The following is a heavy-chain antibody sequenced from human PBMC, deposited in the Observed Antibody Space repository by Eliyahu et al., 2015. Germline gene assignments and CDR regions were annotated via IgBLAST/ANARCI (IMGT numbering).Heavy chain of an antibody. V-gene: IGHV3-23*04. CDR3: AKGPLGRIAAAYLVG. Sequence: EVQLVESGGGLVQPGGSLRLSCAASGFTFSSYAMSWVRQAPGKGLEWVSAISGSGGRTDHADSVKGRFTISRDNSKNTLYLQMNSLRAEDTAVYYCAKGPLGRIAAAYLVGWGQGTLVTVSS. CDR1: GFTFSSYA. CDR2: ISGSGGRT. D-gene: IGHD6-13*01. J-gene: IGHJ4*02.